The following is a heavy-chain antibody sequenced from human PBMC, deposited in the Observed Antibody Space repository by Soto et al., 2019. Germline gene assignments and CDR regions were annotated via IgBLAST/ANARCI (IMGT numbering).Heavy chain of an antibody. CDR2: ISAYNGNT. CDR1: GYTFTSYG. V-gene: IGHV1-18*01. J-gene: IGHJ4*02. CDR3: XXXXGGYDSHY. Sequence: QVQLVQSGAEVKKPGASVKVSCKASGYTFTSYGISWVRQAPGQGLEWMGWISAYNGNTNYAQKLQGRVTMTTDTXXXXXXXXXXXXXXXXXXXXXXXXXXGGYDSHYWGQGTLVTVSS. D-gene: IGHD5-12*01.